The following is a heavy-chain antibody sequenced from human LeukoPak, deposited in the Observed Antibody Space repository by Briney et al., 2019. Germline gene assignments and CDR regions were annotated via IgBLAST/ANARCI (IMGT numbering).Heavy chain of an antibody. Sequence: PSETLSLTCTVSGGSISSYYWSWIRQPPGKGLEWIGYIYYSGSTNYNPSLKSRVTISVDTSKNQFSLKLSSVPAADTAVYYCARHQGGSSWYYFDYWGQGTLVTASS. J-gene: IGHJ4*02. CDR3: ARHQGGSSWYYFDY. V-gene: IGHV4-59*08. D-gene: IGHD6-13*01. CDR2: IYYSGST. CDR1: GGSISSYY.